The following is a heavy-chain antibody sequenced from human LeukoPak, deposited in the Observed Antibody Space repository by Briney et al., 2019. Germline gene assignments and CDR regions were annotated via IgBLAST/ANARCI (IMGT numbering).Heavy chain of an antibody. CDR1: GYSFTSYG. CDR3: ARGKSVATAPRHPFDY. D-gene: IGHD5-12*01. J-gene: IGHJ4*02. Sequence: ASVKVSCKASGYSFTSYGISWVRQPPGQGLEGMGWFSGYNYNTNYAQKFRGRVTMTTDTSTNTVDMELRSLRSDDTAVYYCARGKSVATAPRHPFDYWGQGTLVTVSS. V-gene: IGHV1-18*01. CDR2: FSGYNYNT.